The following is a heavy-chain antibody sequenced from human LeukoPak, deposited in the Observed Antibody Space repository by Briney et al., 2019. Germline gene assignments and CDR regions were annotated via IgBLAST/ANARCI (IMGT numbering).Heavy chain of an antibody. V-gene: IGHV3-23*01. CDR2: ISGSGGST. D-gene: IGHD6-19*01. J-gene: IGHJ2*01. CDR3: XXXXXXXXXXSGWLRSDWYFDL. Sequence: GGSLRLSCAASGFTFSSYSMNWVRQAPGKGLEWVSAISGSGGSTYYADSVKGRFTISRDNSKNTLYLQMNSLRAEDTAVYYXXXXXXXXXXXSGWLRSDWYFDLWGRGTLVTVSS. CDR1: GFTFSSYS.